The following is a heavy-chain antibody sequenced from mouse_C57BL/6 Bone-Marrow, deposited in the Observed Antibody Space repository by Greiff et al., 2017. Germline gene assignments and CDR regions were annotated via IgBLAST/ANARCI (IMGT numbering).Heavy chain of an antibody. CDR1: GFNIKDDY. Sequence: EVKLQESGAELVRPGASVKLSCTASGFNIKDDYMHWVKQRPEQGLEWIGWIDPENGDTEYASKFQGKATITADTSSNTAYLQLSSLTSEDTAVYYCTTYLWFAYWGRGTLVTVSA. V-gene: IGHV14-4*01. D-gene: IGHD5-1*01. CDR2: IDPENGDT. J-gene: IGHJ3*01. CDR3: TTYLWFAY.